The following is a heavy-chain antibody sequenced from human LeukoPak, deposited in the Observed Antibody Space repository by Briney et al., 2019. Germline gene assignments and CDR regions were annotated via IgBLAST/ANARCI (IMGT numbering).Heavy chain of an antibody. Sequence: GGSLRLSCAASGFTFDDYAMHWVRQAPGKGLEWVSGISWNSGTKGYADSVKGRFTISRDNAKNSLYLQMNSLRGEDAALYYCTRGYYDILTGYYPPPYYFDYWGQGTLVTVSS. CDR2: ISWNSGTK. CDR1: GFTFDDYA. V-gene: IGHV3-9*01. J-gene: IGHJ4*02. CDR3: TRGYYDILTGYYPPPYYFDY. D-gene: IGHD3-9*01.